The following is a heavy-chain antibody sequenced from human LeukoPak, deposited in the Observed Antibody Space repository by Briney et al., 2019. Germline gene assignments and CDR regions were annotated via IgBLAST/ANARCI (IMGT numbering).Heavy chain of an antibody. V-gene: IGHV1-69*04. J-gene: IGHJ5*02. CDR3: ARGMLGVTDNWFDP. D-gene: IGHD3-10*02. Sequence: SVKVSYKASGGTFSSYAISWVRQAPGQGLEWMGRIIPIFGIANYAQKFQGRVTITADKSTSTAYMELSSLRSEDTAVYYCARGMLGVTDNWFDPWGQGTLVTVSS. CDR2: IIPIFGIA. CDR1: GGTFSSYA.